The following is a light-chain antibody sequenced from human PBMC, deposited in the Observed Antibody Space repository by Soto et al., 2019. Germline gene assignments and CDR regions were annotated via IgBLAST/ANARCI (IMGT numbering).Light chain of an antibody. Sequence: DIPMTHSPSTLSASVGDRVTITCRASQSINTWLAWYQQKPAKAPKLLIYDASSLESRVRSTLISSGSGTDFSVTISSLQPDEFATYYCQQYNSWWSFGQGTKVEIK. CDR2: DAS. J-gene: IGKJ1*01. V-gene: IGKV1-5*01. CDR3: QQYNSWWS. CDR1: QSINTW.